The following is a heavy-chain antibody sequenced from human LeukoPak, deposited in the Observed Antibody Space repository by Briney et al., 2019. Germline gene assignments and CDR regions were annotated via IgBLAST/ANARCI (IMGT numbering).Heavy chain of an antibody. CDR2: IYRSGST. V-gene: IGHV4-30-2*01. D-gene: IGHD2-2*02. CDR3: ARGGVVVPAAIMGNYYYYMDV. CDR1: GGSISSGGYY. Sequence: PSETLSLTCTVSGGSISSGGYYWSWIRQPPGKGLEWIGYIYRSGSTYYNPSLKSRVTISVDTSKNQFSLKLSSVTAADTAVYYCARGGVVVPAAIMGNYYYYMDVWGKGTTVTVSS. J-gene: IGHJ6*03.